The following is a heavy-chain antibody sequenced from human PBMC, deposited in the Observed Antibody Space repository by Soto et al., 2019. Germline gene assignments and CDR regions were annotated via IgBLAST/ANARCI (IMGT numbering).Heavy chain of an antibody. CDR3: AKNWNWGSLVH. V-gene: IGHV4-59*08. CDR2: IYYGGST. CDR1: GDSISTDY. Sequence: SETLSLTCTVSGDSISTDYLSWVRQSPGKGLEWIGFIYYGGSTNYNPSLKSRVTISVDTPKNQFSLKLSSVTAADTAVYYCAKNWNWGSLVHWGQGTLVTVSS. J-gene: IGHJ4*02. D-gene: IGHD7-27*01.